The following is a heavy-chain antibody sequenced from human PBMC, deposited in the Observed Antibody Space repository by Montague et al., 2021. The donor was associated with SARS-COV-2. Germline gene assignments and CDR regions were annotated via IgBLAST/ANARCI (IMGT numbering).Heavy chain of an antibody. V-gene: IGHV4-59*08. CDR1: GGSISSDN. Sequence: SETLSLTCTVSGGSISSDNWTWIRQRPGQGLEWIGIVYYRGSTYYNPYLGGRVTISVDTSSYHFSLTLSSVTAADTAIYYCARHYDHSSRVDSWGQGTLVTRSS. J-gene: IGHJ4*02. CDR3: ARHYDHSSRVDS. CDR2: VYYRGST. D-gene: IGHD3-16*01.